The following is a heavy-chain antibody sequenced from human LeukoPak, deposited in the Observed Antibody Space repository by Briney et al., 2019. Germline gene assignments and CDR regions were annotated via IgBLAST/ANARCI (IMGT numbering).Heavy chain of an antibody. CDR2: IGSSANTI. D-gene: IGHD1-26*01. V-gene: IGHV3-11*01. Sequence: GGSLRLSCAASGFTFSDYYMSWIRQAPGEGLEWVSHIGSSANTIWYADSVKGRFTISRDNAKNSVHLQMNSLRAEDTAVYYCARPYYSGNFYYYGMDVWGQGTTVTVSS. J-gene: IGHJ6*02. CDR3: ARPYYSGNFYYYGMDV. CDR1: GFTFSDYY.